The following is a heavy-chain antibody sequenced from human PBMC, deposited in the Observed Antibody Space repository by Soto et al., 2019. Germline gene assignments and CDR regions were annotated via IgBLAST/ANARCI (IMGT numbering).Heavy chain of an antibody. J-gene: IGHJ5*02. Sequence: SETLSLTCTVSGGSISSGGYYWSWIRQHPGKGLEWIGYIYYSGSTYYNPSLKSRVTISVDTSKNQFSLKLSSVTAADTAVYYCARETDSSGYYNWFDPWGQGTLVTVSS. CDR2: IYYSGST. CDR1: GGSISSGGYY. D-gene: IGHD3-22*01. CDR3: ARETDSSGYYNWFDP. V-gene: IGHV4-31*03.